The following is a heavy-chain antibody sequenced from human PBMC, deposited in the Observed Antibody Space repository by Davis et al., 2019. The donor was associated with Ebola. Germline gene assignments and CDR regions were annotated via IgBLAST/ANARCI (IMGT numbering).Heavy chain of an antibody. J-gene: IGHJ3*02. Sequence: GESLKISCAASGFIFRSYVMSWVRQAPGKGLEWVSTLGTSADTYYADSVKGRFTLSRDNSKNTLYLQMNSLRAEDTAVYYCAKDTSNIWFDIWGQGTNVTVSS. CDR1: GFIFRSYV. CDR3: AKDTSNIWFDI. V-gene: IGHV3-23*01. CDR2: LGTSADT. D-gene: IGHD1-26*01.